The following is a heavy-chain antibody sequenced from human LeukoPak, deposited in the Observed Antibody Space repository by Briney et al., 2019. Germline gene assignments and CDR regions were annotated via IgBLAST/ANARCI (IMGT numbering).Heavy chain of an antibody. V-gene: IGHV1-2*06. CDR2: INPNSGGT. CDR3: ARGARITGTNWVRLDYFDY. J-gene: IGHJ4*02. Sequence: ASVKVSCKASGYTFTGYYMHWVRQAPGQGLEWMGRINPNSGGTNYAQKFQGRVTTTRDTSISTAYMELNGLRSDDTAVYSCARGARITGTNWVRLDYFDYWGQGTLVTVSS. D-gene: IGHD1-7*01. CDR1: GYTFTGYY.